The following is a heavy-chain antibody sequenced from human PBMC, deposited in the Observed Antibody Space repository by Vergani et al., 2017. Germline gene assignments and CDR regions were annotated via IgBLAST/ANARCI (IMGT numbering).Heavy chain of an antibody. D-gene: IGHD3-3*01. Sequence: EVQLVESGGGLVKPGGSLRLSCAASGFTFSSYSMNWVRQAPGKGLEWVSSISSSSSYIYYADSVKGRFTISRDNAKNSLYLQMNSLRAEDTAVYYCAREALRDYYDFWSGYYYYYYYMDVWGKGTTVTVSS. V-gene: IGHV3-21*04. J-gene: IGHJ6*03. CDR2: ISSSSSYI. CDR3: AREALRDYYDFWSGYYYYYYYMDV. CDR1: GFTFSSYS.